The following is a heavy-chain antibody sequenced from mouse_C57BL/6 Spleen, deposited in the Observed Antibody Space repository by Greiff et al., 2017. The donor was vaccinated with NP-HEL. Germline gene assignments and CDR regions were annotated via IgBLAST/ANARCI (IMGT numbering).Heavy chain of an antibody. Sequence: SGPGLVKPSQSLSLTCSVTGYSITSGYYWNWIRQFPGNKLEWMGYISYDGSNNYNPSLKNRISITRDTSKNQFFLKLNSVTTEDTATYYCARVYYYGSSEGFDYWGQGTTLTVSS. J-gene: IGHJ2*01. CDR3: ARVYYYGSSEGFDY. CDR2: ISYDGSN. D-gene: IGHD1-1*01. V-gene: IGHV3-6*01. CDR1: GYSITSGYY.